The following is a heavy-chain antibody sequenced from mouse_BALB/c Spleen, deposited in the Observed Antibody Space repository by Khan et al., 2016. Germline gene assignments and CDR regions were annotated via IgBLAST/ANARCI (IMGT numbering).Heavy chain of an antibody. CDR1: GYTFTSYW. D-gene: IGHD2-14*01. Sequence: QVQLQQPGAELVRPGASVKLSCKASGYTFTSYWINWVRQRPGQGLEWIGNIYPSDRYTNYYQKFKDKATLTVDKSSNTAYMQLSSPPSDYSAVYYFTRDGVRRRADAMDYWGQGTSVTVSA. J-gene: IGHJ4*01. V-gene: IGHV1-69*02. CDR3: TRDGVRRRADAMDY. CDR2: IYPSDRYT.